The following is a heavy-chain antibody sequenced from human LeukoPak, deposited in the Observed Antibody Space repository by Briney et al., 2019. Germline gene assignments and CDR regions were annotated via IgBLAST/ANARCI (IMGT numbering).Heavy chain of an antibody. Sequence: SETLSLTCTVSGGSISSYYWSWIRQPPGKGLEWIGYIYYSGSTNYNPSLKSRVTISVDTSKNQFSLKLSSVTAADMAVYYCARLYCSSTSCYGDWFDPWGQGTLVTVSS. J-gene: IGHJ5*02. D-gene: IGHD2-2*01. CDR3: ARLYCSSTSCYGDWFDP. CDR1: GGSISSYY. CDR2: IYYSGST. V-gene: IGHV4-59*01.